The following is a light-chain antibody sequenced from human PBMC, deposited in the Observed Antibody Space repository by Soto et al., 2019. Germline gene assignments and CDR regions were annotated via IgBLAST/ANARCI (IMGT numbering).Light chain of an antibody. CDR2: EVT. CDR1: SSDIGAYDY. J-gene: IGLJ1*01. CDR3: SSYRRDNTRL. V-gene: IGLV2-14*01. Sequence: QSVLTQPASLSGSPGQSITISCTGTSSDIGAYDYVSWFQQYPGKGPTLIIYEVTNRPSGVSARFSGSKSGDTASLIISGLQAEDEADYYCSSYRRDNTRLFGTGTKGTVL.